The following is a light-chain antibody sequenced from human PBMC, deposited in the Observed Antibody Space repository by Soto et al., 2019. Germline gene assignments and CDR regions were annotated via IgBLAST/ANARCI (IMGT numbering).Light chain of an antibody. Sequence: IQLTQSQSSLSASVGDRVTITCRASQGISSYLAWYQQKPGKAPKLLIYAASTLQSGVPSRFSGSGSGTEFTLTISSLQPEDFATYYCQQLNSYPPMYTFGQGTKLEIK. J-gene: IGKJ2*01. CDR1: QGISSY. CDR3: QQLNSYPPMYT. V-gene: IGKV1-9*01. CDR2: AAS.